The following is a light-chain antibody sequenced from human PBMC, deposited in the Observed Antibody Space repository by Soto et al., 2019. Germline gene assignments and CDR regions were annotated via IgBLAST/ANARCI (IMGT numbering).Light chain of an antibody. V-gene: IGKV3-20*01. CDR3: QQYDVSPIT. J-gene: IGKJ5*01. CDR2: DAS. CDR1: QSVRSER. Sequence: ERVVTRSRDTLSLSPGERATLSCRASQSVRSERLAWYQHKRGQAPRLVIFDASSRATGIPERFSGSGSGTDFTLTITRLKPEDFAVYFCQQYDVSPITFGLG.